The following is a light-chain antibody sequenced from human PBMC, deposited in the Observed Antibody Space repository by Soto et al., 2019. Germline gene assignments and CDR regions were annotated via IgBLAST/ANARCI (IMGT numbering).Light chain of an antibody. CDR2: EVF. V-gene: IGLV2-14*01. Sequence: QSALTQPASVSGSPGQSITISCTGTNSDLGAYDYVSWYQQHPGKAPRLLIYEVFNRPSGVSDRFSGSKSANTASLTISGLQADDEADDYCSSYTARSARVFGPGTKLTVL. CDR1: NSDLGAYDY. J-gene: IGLJ1*01. CDR3: SSYTARSARV.